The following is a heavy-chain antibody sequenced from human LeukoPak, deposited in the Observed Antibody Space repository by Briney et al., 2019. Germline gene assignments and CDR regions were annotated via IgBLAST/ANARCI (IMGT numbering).Heavy chain of an antibody. V-gene: IGHV3-9*01. CDR3: TKDLSNYGDYIFDY. CDR1: GFTFDDYA. J-gene: IGHJ4*02. Sequence: GGSLRLSCVASGFTFDDYAMHWVRQAPGKGLEWVSGISWSSGSIGYADSVRGRFTISRDNAKNSLYLQMNSLRAEDTALYYCTKDLSNYGDYIFDYWGQGTLVTVSS. CDR2: ISWSSGSI. D-gene: IGHD4-17*01.